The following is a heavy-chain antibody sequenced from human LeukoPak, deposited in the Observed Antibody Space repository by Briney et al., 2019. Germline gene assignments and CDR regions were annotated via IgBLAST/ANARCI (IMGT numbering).Heavy chain of an antibody. Sequence: GGSLRLSCAASGLTFSSYGMHWVRQAPGKGLEWVAVISYDGSNKYYADSVKGRFTISRDNSKNTLYLQMNSLRAEDTAVYYCAKDGDSGYSSSWYTLTLTYYFDYWGQGTLVTVSS. CDR1: GLTFSSYG. J-gene: IGHJ4*02. CDR3: AKDGDSGYSSSWYTLTLTYYFDY. V-gene: IGHV3-30*18. CDR2: ISYDGSNK. D-gene: IGHD6-13*01.